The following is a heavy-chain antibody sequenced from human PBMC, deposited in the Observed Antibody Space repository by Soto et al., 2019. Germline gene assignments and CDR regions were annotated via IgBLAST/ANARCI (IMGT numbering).Heavy chain of an antibody. CDR2: MSGSGGST. CDR1: GFTFGSYA. V-gene: IGHV3-23*01. J-gene: IGHJ4*01. D-gene: IGHD3-22*01. Sequence: GGSLRLSCAASGFTFGSYAMSGVLQAPGKGLEWVSAMSGSGGSTYYADSVKGRFTIPRDNFKNTLYLQMNSLRAEDTAVYYCAKDDYYDSSGYHYWGPGTLVNVFS. CDR3: AKDDYYDSSGYHY.